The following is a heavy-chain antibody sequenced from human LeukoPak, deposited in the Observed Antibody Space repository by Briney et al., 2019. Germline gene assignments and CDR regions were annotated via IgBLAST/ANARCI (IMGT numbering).Heavy chain of an antibody. CDR2: IYPGDSDT. CDR3: ARRYYDILTGSYGTLDY. J-gene: IGHJ4*02. V-gene: IGHV5-51*01. D-gene: IGHD3-9*01. Sequence: GESLKISCKGSGYSFTTYWIGWVRQVPGKGLEWMGIIYPGDSDTRYSPSFQGQVTISADKSINTAYLQWSSLKASDTAMYYCARRYYDILTGSYGTLDYWGQGTLVTVSS. CDR1: GYSFTTYW.